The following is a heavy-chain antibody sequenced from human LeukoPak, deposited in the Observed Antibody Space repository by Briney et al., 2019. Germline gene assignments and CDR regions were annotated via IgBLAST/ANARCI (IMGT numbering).Heavy chain of an antibody. CDR2: IIPILGIA. D-gene: IGHD6-13*01. V-gene: IGHV1-69*04. CDR1: GGTFSSYT. Sequence: SVKVSCKASGGTFSSYTISWVRQAPGQGLEWMGRIIPILGIANYAQKFQGRVTITADKSTSTAYMELSSLRSEDTAVYYCARDIAAAGTGRAYDIWGQGTMVTVSS. J-gene: IGHJ3*02. CDR3: ARDIAAAGTGRAYDI.